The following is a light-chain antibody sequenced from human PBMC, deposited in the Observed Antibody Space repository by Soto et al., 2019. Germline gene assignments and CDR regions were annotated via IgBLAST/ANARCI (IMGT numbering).Light chain of an antibody. CDR2: SNN. CDR1: SANIGSNT. J-gene: IGLJ1*01. V-gene: IGLV1-44*01. Sequence: QSGLTEPPAASGSPGQKVTISCSGSSANIGSNTVNWYQQLPGTAPKLLIYSNNQRPSGVPDRFSGSKSGTSASLAISGPQSEDEADYYCAAWDDSLNGYVFGTGTKVTVL. CDR3: AAWDDSLNGYV.